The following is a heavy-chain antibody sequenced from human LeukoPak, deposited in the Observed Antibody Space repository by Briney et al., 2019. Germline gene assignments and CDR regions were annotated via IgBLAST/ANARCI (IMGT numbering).Heavy chain of an antibody. D-gene: IGHD5-12*01. CDR3: AKSLVATKIFFDY. J-gene: IGHJ4*02. CDR2: ISSNGGST. CDR1: GFTFSSYA. V-gene: IGHV3-64D*09. Sequence: GGSLRLSCSASGFTFSSYAMHWVRQAPGKGLEYVSAISSNGGSTYYADSVKGRFTISRDNSKNTLYLQMSSLRAEDTAVYYCAKSLVATKIFFDYWGQGTLVTVSS.